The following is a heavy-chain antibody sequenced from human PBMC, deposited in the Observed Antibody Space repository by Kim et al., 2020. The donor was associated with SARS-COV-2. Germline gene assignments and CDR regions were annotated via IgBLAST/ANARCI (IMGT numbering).Heavy chain of an antibody. D-gene: IGHD3-16*01. CDR3: ARDLPYTMPDY. V-gene: IGHV3-30*01. J-gene: IGHJ4*02. Sequence: YAGSVEGRFTNTRDNSKNPVYLQMNSRRGEDAAVYYCARDLPYTMPDYWGQGTLVTVSS.